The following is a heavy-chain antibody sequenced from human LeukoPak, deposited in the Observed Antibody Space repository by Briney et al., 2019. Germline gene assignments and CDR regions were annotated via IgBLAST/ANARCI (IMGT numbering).Heavy chain of an antibody. V-gene: IGHV1-2*02. CDR1: GYTFTGYY. D-gene: IGHD2-15*01. Sequence: ASVKVSCKASGYTFTGYYMHWVRQAPGQGLEWMGWINPNSGGTNYAQKFQGRVTISVDTSKNQFSLKLSSVTAADTAVYYCARQYCSGGSCYYYYFDYWGQGTLVTVSS. J-gene: IGHJ4*02. CDR2: INPNSGGT. CDR3: ARQYCSGGSCYYYYFDY.